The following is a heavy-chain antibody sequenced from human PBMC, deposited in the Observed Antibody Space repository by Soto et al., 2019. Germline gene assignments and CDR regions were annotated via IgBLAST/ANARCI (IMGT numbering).Heavy chain of an antibody. J-gene: IGHJ5*02. Sequence: EVQLLESGGGLVQPGGSLRLSCAASGFTFKNFAVSWVRQAPGKGVEWVSAIGGSGSSANYADSVNGRFTVSRDDSKSTLYLQMSGLRVDDTALYYCAKDAVAYNGEWDWFDLWGPGTLVTVSS. CDR3: AKDAVAYNGEWDWFDL. V-gene: IGHV3-23*01. CDR2: IGGSGSSA. D-gene: IGHD3-10*01. CDR1: GFTFKNFA.